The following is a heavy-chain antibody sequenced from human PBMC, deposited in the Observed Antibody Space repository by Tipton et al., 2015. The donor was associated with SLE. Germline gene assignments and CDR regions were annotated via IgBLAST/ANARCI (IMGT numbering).Heavy chain of an antibody. CDR2: IDYSGST. J-gene: IGHJ6*03. Sequence: TLSLTCTVSGASISDYYWTWIRQFPGKGLEWIGYIDYSGSTNYNPPLKSRLTISGDTSKNQFSLHLTSVTAADTAIYYCARDPASSSWSLYYYYYMDVWGKGTTVTVSS. CDR3: ARDPASSSWSLYYYYYMDV. CDR1: GASISDYY. V-gene: IGHV4-59*01. D-gene: IGHD6-13*01.